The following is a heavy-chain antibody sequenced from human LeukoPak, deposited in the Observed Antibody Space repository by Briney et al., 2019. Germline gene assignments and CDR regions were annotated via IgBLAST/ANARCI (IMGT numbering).Heavy chain of an antibody. D-gene: IGHD5-18*01. CDR2: ISSSSSYI. CDR1: GFTFSSYS. J-gene: IGHJ4*02. Sequence: GGSLRLSCAASGFTFSSYSMNWVRQAPGKGLEWVSSISSSSSYIYYADSVKGRFTISRDNAKNSLYLQMNSLRAEDTAVYYCTTVKTAISGGFDYWGPGTLVTVSS. V-gene: IGHV3-21*03. CDR3: TTVKTAISGGFDY.